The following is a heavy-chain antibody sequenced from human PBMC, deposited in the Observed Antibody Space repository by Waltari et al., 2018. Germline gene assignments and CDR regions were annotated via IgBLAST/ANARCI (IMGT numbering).Heavy chain of an antibody. J-gene: IGHJ3*02. CDR2: IYYSGST. CDR1: GGSISSGGYY. D-gene: IGHD3-3*01. Sequence: QVQLQESGPGLVKPSQTLSLTCTVSGGSISSGGYYWGWIRQHPGKGLEWIGYIYYSGSTYYNPSLKSRVTISVDTSKNQFSLKLSSVTAADTAVYYCARAGGYDSGPYAFDIWGQGTMVTVSS. CDR3: ARAGGYDSGPYAFDI. V-gene: IGHV4-31*03.